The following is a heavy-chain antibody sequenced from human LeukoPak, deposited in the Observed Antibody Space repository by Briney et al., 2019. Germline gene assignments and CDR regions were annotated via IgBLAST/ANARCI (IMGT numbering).Heavy chain of an antibody. J-gene: IGHJ4*02. CDR3: AKYGDYGTLSFDY. Sequence: PGGSLRLSCAASGFIVSSNYMSWVRQAPGKGLEWVSVIYSGGTTYYADSVKGRFTLSRDNSKNTLYLQMNSLRAEDTAVYYCAKYGDYGTLSFDYWGQGTLVTVSS. D-gene: IGHD4-17*01. CDR2: IYSGGTT. V-gene: IGHV3-66*01. CDR1: GFIVSSNY.